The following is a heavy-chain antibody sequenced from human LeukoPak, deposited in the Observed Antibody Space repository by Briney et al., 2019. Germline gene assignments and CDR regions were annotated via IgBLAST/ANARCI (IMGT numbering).Heavy chain of an antibody. CDR1: GFTFSSYA. J-gene: IGHJ4*02. D-gene: IGHD3-3*01. V-gene: IGHV3-30-3*01. CDR3: AKEGHYYDFWSGYLFQAYYFDY. CDR2: ISYDGSNK. Sequence: GGSLRLSCAASGFTFSSYAMHWVRQAPGKGLEWVAVISYDGSNKYYADSVKGRFTISRDNSKNTLYLQMNSLRAEDTAVYYCAKEGHYYDFWSGYLFQAYYFDYWGQGTLVTASS.